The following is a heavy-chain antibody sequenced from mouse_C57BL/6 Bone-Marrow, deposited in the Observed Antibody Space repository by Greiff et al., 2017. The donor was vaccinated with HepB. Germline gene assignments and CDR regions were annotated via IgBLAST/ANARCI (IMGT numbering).Heavy chain of an antibody. CDR1: GYSITSDY. CDR2: ISYSGST. V-gene: IGHV3-8*01. Sequence: EVKLLESGPGLAKPSQTLSLTCSVTGYSITSDYWNWIRKFPGNKLEYMGYISYSGSTYYNPSLKSRISITRDTSKNQYYLQLNSVTTEDTATYYCARYLYYGSSHWYFDVWGTVTTVTVAS. J-gene: IGHJ1*03. CDR3: ARYLYYGSSHWYFDV. D-gene: IGHD1-1*01.